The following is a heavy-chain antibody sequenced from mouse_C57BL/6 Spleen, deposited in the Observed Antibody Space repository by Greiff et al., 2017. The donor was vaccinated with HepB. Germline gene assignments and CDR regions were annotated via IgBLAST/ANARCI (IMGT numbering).Heavy chain of an antibody. CDR2: INPNYGTT. CDR1: GYSFTDYN. Sequence: EVQLQQSGPELVKPGASVKISCKASGYSFTDYNMNWVKQSNGKSLEWIGVINPNYGTTSYNQKFKGKATLTVDKSSSTAYMQLNSLTSEDSAVYYCAKGDYYGSSYLAWCADWGQGTLGTVCA. CDR3: AKGDYYGSSYLAWCAD. J-gene: IGHJ3*01. V-gene: IGHV1-39*01. D-gene: IGHD1-1*01.